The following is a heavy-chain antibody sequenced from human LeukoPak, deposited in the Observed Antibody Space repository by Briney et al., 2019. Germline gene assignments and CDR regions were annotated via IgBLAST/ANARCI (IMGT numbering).Heavy chain of an antibody. J-gene: IGHJ3*02. V-gene: IGHV4-59*08. CDR3: ARHYSGSYPDAFDI. CDR2: IYYSGST. Sequence: SETLSLTCTVSGGSISSYYWSWIRQPPGKGLEWIGYIYYSGSTNYNPSFKSRVTISVDTSKNQFSLKLSSVTAADTAVYYCARHYSGSYPDAFDIWGQGTMVTVSS. CDR1: GGSISSYY. D-gene: IGHD1-26*01.